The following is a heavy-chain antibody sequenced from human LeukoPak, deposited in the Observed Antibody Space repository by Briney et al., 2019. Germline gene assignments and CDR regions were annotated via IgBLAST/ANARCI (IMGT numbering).Heavy chain of an antibody. CDR3: ARDDFSSGYYLGYYYYGMDV. CDR2: IYYSGST. Sequence: ASETLSLTCTVSGGSISSYYWSWIRQPPGKGLEWIGCIYYSGSTNYNPSLKSRVTISVDTSKNQFSLKLSSVTAADTAVYYCARDDFSSGYYLGYYYYGMDVWGQGTTVTVSS. CDR1: GGSISSYY. V-gene: IGHV4-59*01. J-gene: IGHJ6*02. D-gene: IGHD3-22*01.